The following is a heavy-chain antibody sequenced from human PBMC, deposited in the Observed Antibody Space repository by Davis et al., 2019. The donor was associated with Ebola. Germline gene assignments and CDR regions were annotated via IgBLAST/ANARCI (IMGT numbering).Heavy chain of an antibody. CDR2: IYHSGST. Sequence: MPSETLSLTFAVSGGSISSSNWWRWVRLPPGKGLEWIGEIYHSGSTNYNPSLKSRVTISVDKSKNQFSLKLSSVTAADTAVYYCARHLWGGDYGRWGQGTLVTISS. V-gene: IGHV4-4*02. J-gene: IGHJ4*02. CDR1: GGSISSSNW. CDR3: ARHLWGGDYGR. D-gene: IGHD4-17*01.